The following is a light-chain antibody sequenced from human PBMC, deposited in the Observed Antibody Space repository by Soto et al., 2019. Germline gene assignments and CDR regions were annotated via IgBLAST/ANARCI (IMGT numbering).Light chain of an antibody. V-gene: IGKV1-39*01. Sequence: DIQLTQSPPSLSATVGDRVAITCRASQTIDSYLNWFQRKPGMAPKLLIYAASKLQSGVPSRFRGSGSGTDFTLTIDTLQPDDFASYYCQQTRSGITFGQGTRLEIK. J-gene: IGKJ5*01. CDR3: QQTRSGIT. CDR2: AAS. CDR1: QTIDSY.